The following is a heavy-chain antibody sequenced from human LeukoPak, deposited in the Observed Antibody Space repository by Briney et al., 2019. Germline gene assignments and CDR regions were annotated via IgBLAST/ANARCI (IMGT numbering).Heavy chain of an antibody. CDR1: GGSISSYY. CDR3: ARYYVGDGAFDI. CDR2: IYYSGST. J-gene: IGHJ3*02. D-gene: IGHD3-16*01. V-gene: IGHV4-59*04. Sequence: SETLSFTCTASGGSISSYYWSWIRQPPGKGLEWIGYIYYSGSTYYNPSLKSRVTISVDTSKNQFSLRRTSVTAADTAVYYCARYYVGDGAFDIWGQGTMVTVSS.